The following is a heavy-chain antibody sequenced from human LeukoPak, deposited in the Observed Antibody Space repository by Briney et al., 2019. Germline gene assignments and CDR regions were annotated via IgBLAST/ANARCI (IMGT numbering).Heavy chain of an antibody. CDR3: ARPGYSSGWYGYYFDY. D-gene: IGHD6-19*01. V-gene: IGHV5-51*01. Sequence: GESLKISCKGSGYSFTSYWIGWVRQMPGKGLGSMGIIYPGDSDTRYSPSFQGQVTISADKSISTAYLQWSSLKASDTAMYYCARPGYSSGWYGYYFDYWGQGTLVIVSS. J-gene: IGHJ4*02. CDR1: GYSFTSYW. CDR2: IYPGDSDT.